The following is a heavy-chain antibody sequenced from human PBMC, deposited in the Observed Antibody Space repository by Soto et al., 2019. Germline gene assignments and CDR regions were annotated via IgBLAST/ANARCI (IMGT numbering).Heavy chain of an antibody. D-gene: IGHD3-3*01. V-gene: IGHV4-39*01. CDR2: IYHSGST. CDR1: GGSISSTIYY. CDR3: ARQQGPVTIFGVVMPHFDY. Sequence: SETLSLTCTVSGGSISSTIYYWGWNRQPPGKGLEWIGNIYHSGSTYYNPSLKSRVTISVDTSKNQFSLKLSSVTAADTAVYYCARQQGPVTIFGVVMPHFDYWGQGTLVTVSS. J-gene: IGHJ4*02.